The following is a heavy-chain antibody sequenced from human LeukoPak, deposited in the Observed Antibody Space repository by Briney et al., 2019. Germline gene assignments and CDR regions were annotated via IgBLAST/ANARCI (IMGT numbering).Heavy chain of an antibody. V-gene: IGHV3-30*18. CDR3: AKEKDYYDSSGYFLSGVDY. Sequence: GGSLRLSCAASGFTFSSYGMHWVRQAPGKGLERVAVISYDGSNKYYADSVKGRFTISRDNSKNTLYLQMNSLRAEDTAVYYCAKEKDYYDSSGYFLSGVDYWGQGTPVTVSS. J-gene: IGHJ4*02. D-gene: IGHD3-22*01. CDR2: ISYDGSNK. CDR1: GFTFSSYG.